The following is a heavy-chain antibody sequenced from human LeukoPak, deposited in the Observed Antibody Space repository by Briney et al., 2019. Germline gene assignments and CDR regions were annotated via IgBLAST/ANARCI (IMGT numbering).Heavy chain of an antibody. V-gene: IGHV1-2*02. Sequence: GASVKVSRKASGYTFTSYAMNWVRQAPGQGLEWMGWINPNSGGTNYAQKFQGRVTMTRDTSISTAYMELSRLRSDDTAVYYCARVQDTYQLEEWFDPWGQGTLVTVSS. CDR2: INPNSGGT. D-gene: IGHD2-2*01. J-gene: IGHJ5*02. CDR1: GYTFTSYA. CDR3: ARVQDTYQLEEWFDP.